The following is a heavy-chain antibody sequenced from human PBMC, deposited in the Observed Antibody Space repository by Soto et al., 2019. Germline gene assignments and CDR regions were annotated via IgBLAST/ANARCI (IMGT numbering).Heavy chain of an antibody. J-gene: IGHJ3*02. CDR2: ITASGGTT. CDR3: AKCMQAYGKYDAQQI. D-gene: IGHD2-8*01. Sequence: PGGSLRLSCAASGFPFSSYSMTWVRQAPGKGREWVAHITASGGTTYYAASVKGRFTISRGTSRNTLYLQMNSLRAEDTALYYCAKCMQAYGKYDAQQIGGQGTMVALSS. V-gene: IGHV3-23*01. CDR1: GFPFSSYS.